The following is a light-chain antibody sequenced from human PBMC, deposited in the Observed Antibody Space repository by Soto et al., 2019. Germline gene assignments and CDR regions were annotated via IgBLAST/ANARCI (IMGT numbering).Light chain of an antibody. CDR2: EVS. V-gene: IGLV2-14*01. Sequence: QSVLTQPASVSGSPGQSITISCTGTSSDVGGYKFVSWYQHHPGKAPKLIIYEVSHRPSGVSNRFSGSKSGNTASLTISGLQAEDEADYYCSSYTSSTTRVVFGGGTKLTVL. CDR1: SSDVGGYKF. CDR3: SSYTSSTTRVV. J-gene: IGLJ3*02.